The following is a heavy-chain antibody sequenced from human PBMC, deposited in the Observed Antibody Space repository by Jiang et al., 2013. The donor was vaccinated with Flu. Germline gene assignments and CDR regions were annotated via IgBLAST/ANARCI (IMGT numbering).Heavy chain of an antibody. V-gene: IGHV3-15*01. CDR3: ITGHTVPDYGDYVELRSVY. CDR1: GFSFSNAW. J-gene: IGHJ4*02. D-gene: IGHD4-17*01. CDR2: IKSRSDGETT. Sequence: VQLVESGGGLVKPGGSLRLSCAASGFSFSNAWMSWVRQAPGKGLEWVGRIKSRSDGETTDYAAPVKGRFSISRDDSKNTLYLQMNSLKIEDTAVYYCITGHTVPDYGDYVELRSVYWGQGTLVTVSS.